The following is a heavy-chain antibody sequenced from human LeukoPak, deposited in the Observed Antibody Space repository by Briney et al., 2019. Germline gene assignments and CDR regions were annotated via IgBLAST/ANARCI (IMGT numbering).Heavy chain of an antibody. D-gene: IGHD2-15*01. Sequence: GGSLRLSCAASGFTFSSYGMHWVRQAPGKGLEWVAVVSYDGSNKYYADSVKGRLTISRDNSKNTLYLQMNSLRAEDTAVYYCARVYCSGGSCYHIDYWGQGTLVTVSS. V-gene: IGHV3-30*03. J-gene: IGHJ4*02. CDR3: ARVYCSGGSCYHIDY. CDR1: GFTFSSYG. CDR2: VSYDGSNK.